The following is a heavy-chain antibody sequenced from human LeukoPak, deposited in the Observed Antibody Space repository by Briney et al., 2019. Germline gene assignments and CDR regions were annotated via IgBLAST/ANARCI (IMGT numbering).Heavy chain of an antibody. Sequence: SQTLSLTCAISGDSVSSNSAAWNWIRQSPSRGLEWLGRTYYRSKWYNDYAVSVKSRITINPDTSKNQFSLKRSSVTAADTAVYYCARHRLVRGVITVYYYYYYMDVWGKGTTVTISS. J-gene: IGHJ6*03. CDR3: ARHRLVRGVITVYYYYYYMDV. CDR1: GDSVSSNSAA. D-gene: IGHD3-10*01. CDR2: TYYRSKWYN. V-gene: IGHV6-1*01.